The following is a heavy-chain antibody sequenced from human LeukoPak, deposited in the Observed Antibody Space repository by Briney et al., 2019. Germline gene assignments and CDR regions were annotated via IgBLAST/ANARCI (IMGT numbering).Heavy chain of an antibody. J-gene: IGHJ4*02. CDR1: GYSFANNW. CDR3: TSIEARSGAIDY. Sequence: GESLKISCKGSGYSFANNWIAWVRQASGKGLEWVGRIRSKGNNYATSYTESVKGRFTISRDDSKNTAYLQMNSLKTEDAAVYYCTSIEARSGAIDYWGQGTLVTVSS. CDR2: IRSKGNNYAT. D-gene: IGHD6-6*01. V-gene: IGHV3-73*01.